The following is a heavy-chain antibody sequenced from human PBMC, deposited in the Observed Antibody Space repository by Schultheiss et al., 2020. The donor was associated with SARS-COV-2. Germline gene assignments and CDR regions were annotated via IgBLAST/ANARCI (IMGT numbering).Heavy chain of an antibody. J-gene: IGHJ4*02. CDR1: GYTFTGYY. Sequence: ASVKVSCKASGYTFTGYYMHWVRQAPGQGLEWMGWISAYNGNTNFAQKLQGRVTMTTDTSTSTAYMELRSLRSDDTAVYYCARDSGLGGYYFDYWGQGTLVTVSS. D-gene: IGHD3/OR15-3a*01. CDR2: ISAYNGNT. CDR3: ARDSGLGGYYFDY. V-gene: IGHV1-18*04.